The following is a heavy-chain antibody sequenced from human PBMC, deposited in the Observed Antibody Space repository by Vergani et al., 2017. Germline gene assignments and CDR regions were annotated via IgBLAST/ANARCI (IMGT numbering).Heavy chain of an antibody. CDR3: ALGYYDSSGYPSWYFDL. Sequence: QVQLVQSGAEVKKPGSSVKVSCKASGGTFSSYAISWVRPAPGQGLEWMGGINPIFGTANYAQKFQGRGTITADESTSTAYMELSSLRSEDTAVYYCALGYYDSSGYPSWYFDLWGRGTLVTVSS. D-gene: IGHD3-22*01. CDR1: GGTFSSYA. V-gene: IGHV1-69*01. CDR2: INPIFGTA. J-gene: IGHJ2*01.